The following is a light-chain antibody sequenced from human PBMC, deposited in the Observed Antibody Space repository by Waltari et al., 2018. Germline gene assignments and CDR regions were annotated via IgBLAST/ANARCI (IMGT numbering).Light chain of an antibody. CDR2: DDT. J-gene: IGLJ2*01. CDR3: QVWDSRSDYVI. Sequence: SYVLTQPPAVSVVPGETATISCGVNSVGSKSVHWLQQKPGQAPVLVVYDDTDRPSGIPERFSGSNSGDTATLTINRVEAGDEADYFCQVWDSRSDYVIFGGGTKLTVL. CDR1: SVGSKS. V-gene: IGLV3-21*01.